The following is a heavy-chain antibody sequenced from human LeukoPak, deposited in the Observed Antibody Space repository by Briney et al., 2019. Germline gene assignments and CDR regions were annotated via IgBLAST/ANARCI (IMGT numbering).Heavy chain of an antibody. CDR2: IKQDGSEK. CDR3: AREVAAAVVTHFDY. V-gene: IGHV3-7*04. J-gene: IGHJ4*02. CDR1: GFTLSTYW. D-gene: IGHD5-18*01. Sequence: GGSLRLSCAASGFTLSTYWMHWVRQVPGKGLEWVANIKQDGSEKYYVDSVKGRFSISRDNAKNSLFLQMNSLRAEDTAVYYCAREVAAAVVTHFDYWGQGTLVTVSS.